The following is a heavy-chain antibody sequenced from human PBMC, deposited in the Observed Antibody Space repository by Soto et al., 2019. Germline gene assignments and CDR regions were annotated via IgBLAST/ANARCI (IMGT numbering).Heavy chain of an antibody. CDR3: ARDPTGTTVGSFAY. Sequence: KACGGGNESYARRWPRQSKEQGLEWMGGIIPIFGTANYAQKFQGRVTITADESTSTAYMELSSLRSEDTAVYYCARDPTGTTVGSFAYWGKGTLVTVFS. J-gene: IGHJ4*02. D-gene: IGHD1-7*01. CDR2: IIPIFGTA. CDR1: GGGNESYA. V-gene: IGHV1-69*01.